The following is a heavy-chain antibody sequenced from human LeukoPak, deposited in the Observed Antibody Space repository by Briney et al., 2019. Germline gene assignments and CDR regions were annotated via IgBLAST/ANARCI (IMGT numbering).Heavy chain of an antibody. D-gene: IGHD3-10*01. J-gene: IGHJ4*02. Sequence: GGSLRLSCTTSGFTFGDYAMSWFRQAPEKGLEWVGFIRSKAYGGTTEYVASVKGRFTISRDDSKSIAYLQMNSLKTEDTAVYYCTRDCLERITLIRGVIISPDYWGQGTLVTVSS. CDR3: TRDCLERITLIRGVIISPDY. V-gene: IGHV3-49*03. CDR2: IRSKAYGGTT. CDR1: GFTFGDYA.